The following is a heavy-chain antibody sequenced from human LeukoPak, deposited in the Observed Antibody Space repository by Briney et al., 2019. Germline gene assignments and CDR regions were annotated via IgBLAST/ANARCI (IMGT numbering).Heavy chain of an antibody. J-gene: IGHJ5*02. CDR1: GGTFSSYA. CDR3: ARGPNCSGGSCYSSWFDP. V-gene: IGHV1-69*13. D-gene: IGHD2-15*01. CDR2: IIPIFGTA. Sequence: GASVKVSCKASGGTFSSYAISWVRQAPGQGLEWMGGIIPIFGTANYAQKFQGRVTITADESTSTAYMELSSLRSEDTAVYYCARGPNCSGGSCYSSWFDPWGQGTLVTVSS.